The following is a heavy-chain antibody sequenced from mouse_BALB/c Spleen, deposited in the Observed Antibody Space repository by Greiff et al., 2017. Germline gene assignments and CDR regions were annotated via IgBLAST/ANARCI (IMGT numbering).Heavy chain of an antibody. CDR3: ASHYRYDVAWFAY. CDR2: IRNKANGYTT. Sequence: EVMLVESGGGLVQPGGSLRLSCATSGFTFTDYYMSWVRQPPGKALEWLGFIRNKANGYTTEYSASVKGRFTISRDNSQSILYLQMNTLRAEDSATYYCASHYRYDVAWFAYWGQGTLVTVSA. CDR1: GFTFTDYY. J-gene: IGHJ3*01. D-gene: IGHD2-14*01. V-gene: IGHV7-3*02.